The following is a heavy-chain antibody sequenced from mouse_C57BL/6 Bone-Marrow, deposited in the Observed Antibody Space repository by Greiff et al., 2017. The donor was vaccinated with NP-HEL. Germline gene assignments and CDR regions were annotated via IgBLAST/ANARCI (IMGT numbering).Heavy chain of an antibody. Sequence: QVQLQQSGPELVKPGDSVKISCKASGYAFSSSWMNWVKQRPGKGLEWIGRIYPGDGDTNYNGKIKGKATLTADKSSSTAYMQLSSLTSEDSAVYFCATYSSFDYWGQGTTLTVSS. D-gene: IGHD2-12*01. CDR2: IYPGDGDT. CDR1: GYAFSSSW. J-gene: IGHJ2*01. CDR3: ATYSSFDY. V-gene: IGHV1-82*01.